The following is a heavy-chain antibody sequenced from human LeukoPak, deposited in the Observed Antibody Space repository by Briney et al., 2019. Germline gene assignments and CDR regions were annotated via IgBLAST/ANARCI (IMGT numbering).Heavy chain of an antibody. CDR2: IKTDGSST. CDR3: ARGVSGTGPDI. J-gene: IGHJ3*02. Sequence: GGSLILSCAASGFTFSSYWMHWVRQAPGKGLVWVSRIKTDGSSTYYADSVEGRFTISRDNAKNTMYLQMNSLRAEDTAVYYCARGVSGTGPDIWGLGTMVTVSS. CDR1: GFTFSSYW. D-gene: IGHD5/OR15-5a*01. V-gene: IGHV3-74*01.